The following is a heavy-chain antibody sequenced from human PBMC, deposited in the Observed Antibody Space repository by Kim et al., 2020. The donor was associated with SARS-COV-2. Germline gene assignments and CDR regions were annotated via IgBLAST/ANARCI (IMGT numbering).Heavy chain of an antibody. V-gene: IGHV3-33*05. J-gene: IGHJ4*02. CDR1: GFTFSSYG. Sequence: GGSLRLSCAASGFTFSSYGMHWVRQAPGKGLEWVAVISYDGSNKYYADSVKGRFTISRDNSKNTLYLQMNSLRAEDTAVYYCARGDLAGIAAAWGYWGQGTLVTVSS. CDR2: ISYDGSNK. CDR3: ARGDLAGIAAAWGY. D-gene: IGHD6-13*01.